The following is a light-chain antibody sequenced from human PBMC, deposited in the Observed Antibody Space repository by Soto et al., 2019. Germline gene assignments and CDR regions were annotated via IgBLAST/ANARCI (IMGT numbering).Light chain of an antibody. CDR2: AAS. V-gene: IGKV3-11*01. J-gene: IGKJ2*01. CDR1: QSVGTS. CDR3: QQRTNWPPRDT. Sequence: DIVLTQSPATLSFSPGERATLSCRASQSVGTSLAWYQQRPGQAPRLLLSAASTRATVIPARFSGSGSGTDFTLTISSRQPEDVDVYYCQQRTNWPPRDTFGQGTKLEIK.